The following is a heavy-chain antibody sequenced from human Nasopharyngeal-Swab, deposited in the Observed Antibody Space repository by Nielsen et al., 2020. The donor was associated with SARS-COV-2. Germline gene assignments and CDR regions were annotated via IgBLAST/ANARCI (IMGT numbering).Heavy chain of an antibody. D-gene: IGHD3-3*01. CDR1: GGSISSGSYY. CDR2: IYYSGIYYSGST. J-gene: IGHJ4*02. V-gene: IGHV4-39*01. Sequence: SETLSLTCTVSGGSISSGSYYWGWIRQPPGKGLEWIGSIYYSGIYYSGSTYYNPSLKSRVTISVDTSKNKFSLKLSSVTAADTAVYYCARREGAIFGVLTYFDYWGQGTLVTVSS. CDR3: ARREGAIFGVLTYFDY.